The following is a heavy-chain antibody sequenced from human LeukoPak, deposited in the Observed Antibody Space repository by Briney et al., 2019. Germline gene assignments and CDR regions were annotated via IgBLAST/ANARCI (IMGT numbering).Heavy chain of an antibody. CDR3: ARGVPAAYFDY. V-gene: IGHV4-30-2*05. Sequence: SETLSLTCAVSGGSISSGGYSWSWIRQPPGKGLEWIGYIYHSGSTYYNPSLKSRVTISVDTSKNQFSLKLSSVTAADTAVYYCARGVPAAYFDYWGQGTLVTVSS. J-gene: IGHJ4*02. CDR1: GGSISSGGYS. CDR2: IYHSGST. D-gene: IGHD2-2*01.